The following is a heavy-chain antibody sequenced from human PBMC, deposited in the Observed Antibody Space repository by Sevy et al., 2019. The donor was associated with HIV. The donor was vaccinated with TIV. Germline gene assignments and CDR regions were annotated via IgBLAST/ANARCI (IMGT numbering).Heavy chain of an antibody. D-gene: IGHD1-26*01. V-gene: IGHV3-48*04. Sequence: GGCLRLSCAASGFTFSTYGMHWVRQAPGKGLEWVSYISSSGSTTYYADSVKGRFTISRDNAKKSLYLQMNSLRAEDTAVYYCAREGAGATPYFDYWGQGSLVTVSS. CDR2: ISSSGSTT. J-gene: IGHJ4*02. CDR3: AREGAGATPYFDY. CDR1: GFTFSTYG.